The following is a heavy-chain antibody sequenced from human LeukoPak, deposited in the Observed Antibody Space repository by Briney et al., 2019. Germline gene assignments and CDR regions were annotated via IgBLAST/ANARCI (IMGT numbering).Heavy chain of an antibody. CDR1: GFTFSSYA. Sequence: RGSLRLSCAASGFTFSSYAMSWVRQAPGKGLEWVSAISGSGGCTYYADSVEGRFTISRDNSKNTLYLQMNSLRAEDTAVYYCAKDRTMIVSWGQGTLVTVSS. CDR2: ISGSGGCT. V-gene: IGHV3-23*01. J-gene: IGHJ4*02. CDR3: AKDRTMIVS. D-gene: IGHD3-22*01.